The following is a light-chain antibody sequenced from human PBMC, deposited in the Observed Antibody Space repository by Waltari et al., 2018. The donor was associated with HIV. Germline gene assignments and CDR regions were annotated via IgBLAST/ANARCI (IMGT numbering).Light chain of an antibody. J-gene: IGLJ2*01. V-gene: IGLV7-46*01. CDR1: TGAVTSGHY. Sequence: QAVVTQEPSLTVSPGGTVTLTCGSSTGAVTSGHYPYWFQQKPGQAPRTLIFDTTNKHSWTPARFAGSLLGDMAALTLSCALPEDEAEYYCLLSYSGARVFGGGTKLTVL. CDR2: DTT. CDR3: LLSYSGARV.